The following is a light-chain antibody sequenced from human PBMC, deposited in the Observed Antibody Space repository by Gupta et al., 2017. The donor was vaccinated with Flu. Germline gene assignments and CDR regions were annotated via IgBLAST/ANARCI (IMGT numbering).Light chain of an antibody. CDR2: EVS. CDR1: SCDVGGYNY. CDR3: SSYTSSSTLGVV. V-gene: IGLV2-14*01. Sequence: QSALTPPASVSGSPGQSITISCTGTSCDVGGYNYVSWYQQHPGKAPKLMIYEVSNRPSGVSNRFSGSKSGNTASLTISGLQAEDEADYYCSSYTSSSTLGVVFGGGTKLTVL. J-gene: IGLJ2*01.